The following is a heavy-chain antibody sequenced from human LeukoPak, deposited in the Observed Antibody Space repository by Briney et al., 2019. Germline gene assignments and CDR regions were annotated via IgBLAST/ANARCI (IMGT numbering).Heavy chain of an antibody. J-gene: IGHJ4*02. V-gene: IGHV4-34*01. CDR1: GGSFSGYY. CDR3: ARVGGGSYLNFDY. Sequence: SETLSLTCAVYGGSFSGYYWSWIRQPPGKGLEWIGEINHSGSTNYNPSLKSRVTISGDTSKNQFSLKLSSVTAADTAVYYCARVGGGSYLNFDYWGQGTLVTVSS. CDR2: INHSGST. D-gene: IGHD1-26*01.